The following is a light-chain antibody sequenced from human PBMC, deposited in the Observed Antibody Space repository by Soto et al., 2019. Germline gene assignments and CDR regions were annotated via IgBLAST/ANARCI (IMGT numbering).Light chain of an antibody. CDR3: QQSGSSPWT. CDR2: GAS. V-gene: IGKV3-20*01. J-gene: IGKJ1*01. Sequence: DIVLTQSPGTLSLSPGERATLSCRASQSVSSSYLAWYQQKPGQAPRLFIYGASSRATGIPDRFSGSGSGTDFTLTISRLEPEDSAAYYCQQSGSSPWTFGHGTKVEIK. CDR1: QSVSSSY.